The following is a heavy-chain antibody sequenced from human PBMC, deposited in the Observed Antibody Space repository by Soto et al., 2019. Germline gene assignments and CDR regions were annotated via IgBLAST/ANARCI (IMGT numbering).Heavy chain of an antibody. V-gene: IGHV3-48*03. CDR1: GFTFSSYE. Sequence: EVQLVESGGGLVQPGGSLRLSCAGSGFTFSSYEMNWVRQAPGKGLEWVSYISSGGTTINYADSVKGRFTLSRDNANKSLYLQLNSVRAEDTAVYYCARGYRWLQQPRTYHYAMDVWGQGTTVTVSS. J-gene: IGHJ6*02. CDR2: ISSGGTTI. D-gene: IGHD5-12*01. CDR3: ARGYRWLQQPRTYHYAMDV.